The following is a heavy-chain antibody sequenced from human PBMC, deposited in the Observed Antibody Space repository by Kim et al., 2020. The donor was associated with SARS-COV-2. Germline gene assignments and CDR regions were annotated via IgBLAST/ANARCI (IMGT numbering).Heavy chain of an antibody. D-gene: IGHD2-8*01. CDR3: ATVGQFYNGRGYY. CDR1: GSAFRTYW. CDR2: IKHDGSEK. Sequence: GGSLRLSCAASGSAFRTYWMSWVRLAPGKGLEWVANIKHDGSEKFYVDSVKGRFTISRDNAKNSLYLQMNSLRAEDTAVYYCATVGQFYNGRGYY. V-gene: IGHV3-7*03. J-gene: IGHJ6*01.